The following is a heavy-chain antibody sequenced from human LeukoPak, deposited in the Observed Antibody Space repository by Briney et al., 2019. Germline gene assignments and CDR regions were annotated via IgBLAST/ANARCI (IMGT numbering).Heavy chain of an antibody. V-gene: IGHV4-39*07. CDR3: ASSLEKSDRTGISYYFDY. CDR1: GVSISSSAYY. D-gene: IGHD4-23*01. J-gene: IGHJ4*02. CDR2: IYYNGNT. Sequence: SETLSLTCTVSGVSISSSAYYWGWIRQPPGKGLEWIGNIYYNGNTYYTPSFRSRATLSLDTAKNQFSLNLGSVTAADTAVYYCASSLEKSDRTGISYYFDYWGQGTLVTVSS.